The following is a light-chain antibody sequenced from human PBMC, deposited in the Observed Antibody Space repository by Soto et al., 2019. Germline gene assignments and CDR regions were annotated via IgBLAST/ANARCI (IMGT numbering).Light chain of an antibody. CDR2: DSS. J-gene: IGKJ2*01. Sequence: DIVLTQSPATLSVSPGESATLSCRASQSVSRALAWYQHVPGQAPRLLIYDSSTRATGVPARFSGSGSGTRFTLTISSLQSADFAVYYCQQYNSWPPRYTFGQGTKLQI. CDR1: QSVSRA. CDR3: QQYNSWPPRYT. V-gene: IGKV3-15*01.